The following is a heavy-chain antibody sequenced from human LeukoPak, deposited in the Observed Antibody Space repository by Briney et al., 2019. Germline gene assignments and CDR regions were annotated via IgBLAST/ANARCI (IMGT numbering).Heavy chain of an antibody. D-gene: IGHD2-15*01. CDR1: GFTFSSYG. CDR3: AKGGVAAIFDY. J-gene: IGHJ4*02. CDR2: ISYDGSNK. Sequence: GGSLRLSCAASGFTFSSYGMHWVRQAPGKGLEWVAVISYDGSNKYYADSVKGRFTISRDNSKNALYLQMNSLRAEDTAVYYCAKGGVAAIFDYWGQGTLVTVSS. V-gene: IGHV3-30*18.